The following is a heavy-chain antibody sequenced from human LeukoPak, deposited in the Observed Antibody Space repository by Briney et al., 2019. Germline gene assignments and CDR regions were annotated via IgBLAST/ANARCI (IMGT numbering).Heavy chain of an antibody. CDR1: GYTFTNYD. D-gene: IGHD4-23*01. CDR3: ARGRPLVIS. CDR2: MNPNSGNT. J-gene: IGHJ5*02. V-gene: IGHV1-8*01. Sequence: GASVKVSCNASGYTFTNYDINWVREATGQGLEWMGWMNPNSGNTGYAQKFQGRVTMTRNTSINTAYMELSSLRSEDTAVYYCARGRPLVISWGQGTLVTVSS.